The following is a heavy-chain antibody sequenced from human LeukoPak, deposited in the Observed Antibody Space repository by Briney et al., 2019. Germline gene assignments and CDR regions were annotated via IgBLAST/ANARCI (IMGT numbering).Heavy chain of an antibody. CDR2: ISGSGGST. D-gene: IGHD1-26*01. V-gene: IGHV3-23*01. Sequence: QPGGSLRLSCAASGFTFSSYAMSWVRQAPGKGLEWVSFISGSGGSTFYADSVMGRFTVSRDNSKNTLYLQMNSLRAEDTALYYCAKDGGGSKGAFDIWGQGTVVTVSS. J-gene: IGHJ3*02. CDR1: GFTFSSYA. CDR3: AKDGGGSKGAFDI.